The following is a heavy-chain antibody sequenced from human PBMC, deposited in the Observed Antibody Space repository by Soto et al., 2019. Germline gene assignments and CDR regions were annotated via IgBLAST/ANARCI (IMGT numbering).Heavy chain of an antibody. CDR1: GGSVGSGDYY. D-gene: IGHD6-13*01. CDR2: IHYSGST. CDR3: ASASLLAQLGY. V-gene: IGHV4-30-4*01. J-gene: IGHJ4*02. Sequence: QVQLQESGPGLVKPSQTVSLTCTVSGGSVGSGDYYWSWIRQPPGNGLEWIGHIHYSGSTYYTPPFGSRVTISLDAPKNQFSLTLRSVTAADTAVYYCASASLLAQLGYWGQGTQVTVSS.